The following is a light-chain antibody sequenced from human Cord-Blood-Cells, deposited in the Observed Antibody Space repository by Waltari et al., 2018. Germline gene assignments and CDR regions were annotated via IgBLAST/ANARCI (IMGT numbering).Light chain of an antibody. CDR3: QQLNSYGLFT. J-gene: IGKJ3*01. CDR2: AAS. V-gene: IGKV1-9*01. CDR1: QGISSY. Sequence: DIQLTQSPSFLSASVGDRVTITCRASQGISSYLAWYQQKPGKAPKLLIYAASTLQSGVPSRFSGSGSGTEFTLTINSLQPEDFATYYCQQLNSYGLFTFGPGTKVDIK.